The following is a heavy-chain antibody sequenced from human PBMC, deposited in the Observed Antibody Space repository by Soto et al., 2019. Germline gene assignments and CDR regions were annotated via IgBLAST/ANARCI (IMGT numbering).Heavy chain of an antibody. CDR2: ISNQGDTT. CDR1: GFTFSVYK. Sequence: GGSLRLSCSTSGFTFSVYKMHWVRQAPGKGLEYVSGISNQGDTTYYADSVKGRFTISRDNSKNTLCFQMSSLRPEDTAVYYCAAAKLLPFEYWGQGTQVTVSS. D-gene: IGHD2-15*01. CDR3: AAAKLLPFEY. J-gene: IGHJ4*02. V-gene: IGHV3-64D*06.